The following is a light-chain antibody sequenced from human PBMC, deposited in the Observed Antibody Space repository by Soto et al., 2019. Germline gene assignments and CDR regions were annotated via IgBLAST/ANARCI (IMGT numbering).Light chain of an antibody. CDR3: QQYNDYSWT. V-gene: IGKV1-5*01. J-gene: IGKJ1*01. Sequence: DLQMTQSPSTLSASLGDRVTITCRASQSISNWLAWYQQKPGKAPKLLIYDASSLESGVPSRFSGSGSGTEFTLTISSLQPDDFATYYCQQYNDYSWTFGQGTKVEIK. CDR2: DAS. CDR1: QSISNW.